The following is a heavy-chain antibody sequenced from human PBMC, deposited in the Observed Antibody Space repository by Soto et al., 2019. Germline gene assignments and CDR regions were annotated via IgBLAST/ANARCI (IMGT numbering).Heavy chain of an antibody. V-gene: IGHV3-11*06. CDR3: ARGPSGYQYYYYYGMDV. D-gene: IGHD5-18*01. CDR1: GFTFSDYY. CDR2: ISSSSSYT. J-gene: IGHJ6*02. Sequence: PGGSXRLSCAASGFTFSDYYMSWIRQAPGKGLEWVSYISSSSSYTNYADSVKGRFTISRDNAKNSLYLQMNSLRAEDTAVYYCARGPSGYQYYYYYGMDVWGQGTTVTLSS.